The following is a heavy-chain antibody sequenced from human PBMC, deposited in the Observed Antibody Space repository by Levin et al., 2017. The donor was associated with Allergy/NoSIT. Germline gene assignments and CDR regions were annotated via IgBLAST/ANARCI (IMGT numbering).Heavy chain of an antibody. CDR2: IYYTGST. CDR1: GGSISSSF. CDR3: ARDATRASDAFNI. J-gene: IGHJ3*02. Sequence: SQTLSLTCTVSGGSISSSFWSWIRQPPGKGLEWIGYIYYTGSTDYNPSLKSRVTMSVDTSKNQFSLDLSSVTAADTAVYYCARDATRASDAFNIWGQGTMVTVSS. V-gene: IGHV4-59*01. D-gene: IGHD2-15*01.